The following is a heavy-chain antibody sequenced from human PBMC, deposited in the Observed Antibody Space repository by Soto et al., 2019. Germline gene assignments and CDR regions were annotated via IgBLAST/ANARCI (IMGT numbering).Heavy chain of an antibody. J-gene: IGHJ4*02. V-gene: IGHV4-34*01. CDR1: GGSFSDYY. Sequence: PSETLSLTCAVYGGSFSDYYWSWIRQPPGKGLEWIGEINHSGKTNYSPSLKSRVTISVDTSKNQFSLKLNSMTAADTAVYYCARHNYGSGSTYFDYWGQGTLVTVSS. CDR2: INHSGKT. D-gene: IGHD3-10*01. CDR3: ARHNYGSGSTYFDY.